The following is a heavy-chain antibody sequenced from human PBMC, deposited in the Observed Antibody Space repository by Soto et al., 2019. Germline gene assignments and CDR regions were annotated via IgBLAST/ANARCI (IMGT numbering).Heavy chain of an antibody. D-gene: IGHD3-3*01. CDR1: GFSFGTYW. V-gene: IGHV3-7*03. J-gene: IGHJ4*02. CDR2: IKEDGSER. CDR3: ARDVGPVTIFGEALSGYFDF. Sequence: PGGSLRLSCAVSGFSFGTYWMSWVRQAPGKGLEWLASIKEDGSERYYLDSVKGRFTISRENAKDSLSLQMNSLRGEDTAFYYCARDVGPVTIFGEALSGYFDFWGQGTLVTVSS.